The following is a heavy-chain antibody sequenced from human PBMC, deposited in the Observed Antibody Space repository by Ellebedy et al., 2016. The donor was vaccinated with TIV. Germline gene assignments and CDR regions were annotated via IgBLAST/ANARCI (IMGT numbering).Heavy chain of an antibody. V-gene: IGHV3-74*03. CDR2: TNSAGTSI. CDR1: GFTLSNYW. J-gene: IGHJ4*02. Sequence: GESLKISXTASGFTLSNYWMHWVRQAPGKGLVWVSRTNSAGTSIMYADSVKGRFTISRDNAQNTMYLQMNNLRDEDTAVYYCARDPPDYWGQGTLVTVSS. CDR3: ARDPPDY.